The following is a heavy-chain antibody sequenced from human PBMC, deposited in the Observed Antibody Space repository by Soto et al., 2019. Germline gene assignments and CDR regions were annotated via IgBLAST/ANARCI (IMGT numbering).Heavy chain of an antibody. V-gene: IGHV1-69*13. CDR3: ARLQFRQELPYYFDY. Sequence: SVKVSCKASGGTFSSYAISWVRQAPGQGLEWMGGIIPIFGTANYAQKFQGRVTITADESTSTAYMELSSLRSEDTAVYYCARLQFRQELPYYFDYWGQGTLVTVSS. CDR1: GGTFSSYA. J-gene: IGHJ4*02. D-gene: IGHD3-10*01. CDR2: IIPIFGTA.